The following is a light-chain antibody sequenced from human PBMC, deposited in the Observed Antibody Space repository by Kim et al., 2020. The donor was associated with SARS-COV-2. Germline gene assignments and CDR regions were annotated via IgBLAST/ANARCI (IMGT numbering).Light chain of an antibody. Sequence: SVGARYSITCRASQGIRNDLGWYQQKPGKAPKLLIYAASSLQSGVPSRFSGSGSGTDFTLSISSLQPEDFATYYCLQDYNYPWTFSQGTKVDIK. V-gene: IGKV1-6*01. J-gene: IGKJ1*01. CDR2: AAS. CDR1: QGIRND. CDR3: LQDYNYPWT.